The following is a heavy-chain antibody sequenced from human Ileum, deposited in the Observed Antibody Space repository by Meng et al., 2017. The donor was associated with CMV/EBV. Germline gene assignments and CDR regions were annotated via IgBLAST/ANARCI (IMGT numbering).Heavy chain of an antibody. Sequence: SGDSVSSNSAAWNWIRQSPSRGLEWLGRTYYRSKWYNDYAVSVKGRVAINPDTSKNQFSLQPNSVTPDDTAVYYCARTSATGSWFDPWGQGTLVTVSS. V-gene: IGHV6-1*01. CDR1: GDSVSSNSAA. J-gene: IGHJ5*02. CDR2: TYYRSKWYN. D-gene: IGHD6-13*01. CDR3: ARTSATGSWFDP.